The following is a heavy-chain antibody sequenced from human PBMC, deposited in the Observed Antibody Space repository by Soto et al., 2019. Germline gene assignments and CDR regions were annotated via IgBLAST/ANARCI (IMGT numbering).Heavy chain of an antibody. D-gene: IGHD2-15*01. J-gene: IGHJ5*02. CDR3: ARELVVAATSWFDP. CDR1: GGTFSSYT. Sequence: QVQLVQSGAEVKKPGSSVKVSCKASGGTFSSYTISWVRQAPGQGLEWMGRIIPILGIANYAQKFQGRVTITADKSTRTAYMELSSLRSEDTAVYYCARELVVAATSWFDPWGQGTLLTVSS. V-gene: IGHV1-69*08. CDR2: IIPILGIA.